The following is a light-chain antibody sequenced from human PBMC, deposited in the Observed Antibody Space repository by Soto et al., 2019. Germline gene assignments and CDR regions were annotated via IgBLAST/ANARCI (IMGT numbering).Light chain of an antibody. V-gene: IGLV2-8*01. CDR1: SSDVGGYNY. CDR3: ISYSGRNNFI. CDR2: EVS. J-gene: IGLJ2*01. Sequence: QSVLTQPPSASGSPGQSVTISCTGTSSDVGGYNYVSWYQQHPGKAPKLMIYEVSKRPSGVPDRFTGSKSGNTVSLTVSGLQSEDDAESYCISYSGRNNFIFGGGTKLTVL.